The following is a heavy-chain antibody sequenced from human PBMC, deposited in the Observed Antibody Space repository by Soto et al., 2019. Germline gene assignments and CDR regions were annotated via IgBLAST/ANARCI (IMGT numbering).Heavy chain of an antibody. Sequence: SETLSLTCTVSGGSISSSSYYWGWIRQPPGKGLEWIGSIYYSGSTYYNPSLKSRVTISVDTSKNQFSLKLSSVTAADTAVYYCARGIPLYYYDSSGYYYGMDVWGQGTTVT. D-gene: IGHD3-22*01. CDR2: IYYSGST. CDR1: GGSISSSSYY. J-gene: IGHJ6*02. CDR3: ARGIPLYYYDSSGYYYGMDV. V-gene: IGHV4-39*01.